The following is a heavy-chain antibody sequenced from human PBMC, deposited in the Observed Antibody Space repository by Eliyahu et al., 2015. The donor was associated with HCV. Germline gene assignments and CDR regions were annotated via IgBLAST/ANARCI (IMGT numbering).Heavy chain of an antibody. CDR1: GFXFXSYA. J-gene: IGHJ4*02. CDR2: ISGSGGST. D-gene: IGHD6-13*01. CDR3: AKDRIAAAGTGVDY. V-gene: IGHV3-23*01. Sequence: EVXLXESGGGLVQPGGSLRLSCXASGFXFXSYAMXWXRQAPGKGLEWVSAISGSGGSTYYADSVKGRFTISRDNSKNTLYLQMNSLRAEDTAVYYCAKDRIAAAGTGVDYWGQGTLVTVSS.